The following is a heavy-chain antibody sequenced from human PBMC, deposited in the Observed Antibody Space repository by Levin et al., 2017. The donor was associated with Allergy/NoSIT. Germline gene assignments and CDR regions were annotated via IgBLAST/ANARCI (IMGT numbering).Heavy chain of an antibody. J-gene: IGHJ6*02. CDR1: GYTFTSYY. Sequence: ASVKVSCKASGYTFTSYYMHWVRQAPGQGLEWMGIINPSGGSTSYAQKFQGRVTMTRDTSTSTVYMELSSLRSEDTAVYYCARRPGYCSSTSCSYYYGMDVWGQGTTVTVSS. CDR3: ARRPGYCSSTSCSYYYGMDV. CDR2: INPSGGST. D-gene: IGHD2-2*03. V-gene: IGHV1-46*01.